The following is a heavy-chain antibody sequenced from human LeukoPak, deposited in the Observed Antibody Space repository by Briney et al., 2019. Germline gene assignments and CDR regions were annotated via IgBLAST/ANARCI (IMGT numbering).Heavy chain of an antibody. J-gene: IGHJ2*01. D-gene: IGHD4-17*01. CDR2: ISSSSSTI. Sequence: GGSLRLSCAASGFTFSSYSMNWVRQAPGKGLEWVSYISSSSSTIYYADSVKGRFTISRDNAKNSLYLQMNSLRAEDTAVYYCARVRNDYGDYDFDLWGRGTLVTVSS. CDR1: GFTFSSYS. CDR3: ARVRNDYGDYDFDL. V-gene: IGHV3-48*04.